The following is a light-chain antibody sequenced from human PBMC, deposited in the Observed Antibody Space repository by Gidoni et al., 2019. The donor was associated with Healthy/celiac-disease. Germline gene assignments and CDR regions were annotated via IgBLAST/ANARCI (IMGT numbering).Light chain of an antibody. J-gene: IGLJ3*02. Sequence: QSVLTQPPSVSGAPGQMVTISCTGSSSNIGAGYDVHWYQKLPGTAPKLLIYGNSNRPSGVPDRVSGSKSGTSASLAITGLQAEDEADYYCQSYDSSLSGWVFGGGTKLTVL. V-gene: IGLV1-40*01. CDR2: GNS. CDR3: QSYDSSLSGWV. CDR1: SSNIGAGYD.